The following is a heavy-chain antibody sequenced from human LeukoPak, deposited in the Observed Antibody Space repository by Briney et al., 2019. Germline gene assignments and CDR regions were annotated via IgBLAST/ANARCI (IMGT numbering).Heavy chain of an antibody. CDR3: ARGVVPAAMYYYYYYMDV. J-gene: IGHJ6*03. CDR2: IIPMFGTA. D-gene: IGHD2-2*01. CDR1: GGTFSSYA. V-gene: IGHV1-69*05. Sequence: ASVKVSCKASGGTFSSYAISWVRQAPGQGLEWMGGIIPMFGTANYAQKFQGRVSITTDESTSTAYMELSSLRSEDTAVYYCARGVVPAAMYYYYYYMDVWGKGTTVTVSS.